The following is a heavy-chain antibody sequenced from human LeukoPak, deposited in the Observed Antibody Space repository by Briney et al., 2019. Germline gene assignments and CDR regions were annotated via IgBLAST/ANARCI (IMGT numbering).Heavy chain of an antibody. Sequence: GGSPSLSCAASGFTFSNYGTHWGRRAPGGGLEWVAVILNDGINKNYADSVKRRFTISRDISKIRLYLQMNSLRGEDTALYYCAAEIIRRYNGSRQDGMDVWGQGTTVTVSS. CDR2: ILNDGINK. CDR1: GFTFSNYG. J-gene: IGHJ6*02. CDR3: AAEIIRRYNGSRQDGMDV. D-gene: IGHD1-26*01. V-gene: IGHV3-30*02.